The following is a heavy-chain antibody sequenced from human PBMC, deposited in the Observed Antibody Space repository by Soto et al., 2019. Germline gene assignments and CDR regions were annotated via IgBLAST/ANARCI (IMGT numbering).Heavy chain of an antibody. CDR2: IWYDGSNK. Sequence: GGSLRLSCAASGFTFSSYGMHWVRQAPGKGLEWVAVIWYDGSNKYYADSVKGRFTISRDNSKNTLYLQMNSLRAEDTAVYYCARDSSSGWYGHERWDAFDIWGQGTMVTVSS. CDR3: ARDSSSGWYGHERWDAFDI. V-gene: IGHV3-33*01. D-gene: IGHD6-19*01. J-gene: IGHJ3*02. CDR1: GFTFSSYG.